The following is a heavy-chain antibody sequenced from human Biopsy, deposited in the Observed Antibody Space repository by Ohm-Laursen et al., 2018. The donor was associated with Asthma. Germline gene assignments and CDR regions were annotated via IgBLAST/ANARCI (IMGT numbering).Heavy chain of an antibody. V-gene: IGHV3-53*01. Sequence: SLRLSCAAPGFAVSRDHMFWVRQAPGKGLEWVSVIYSGGTSHTADSVRGRFTISRDYSKKTLYLQMHSLRAEDTAVYYCARGDSSNWSHYYFDYWGQGTLVTVSS. J-gene: IGHJ4*02. D-gene: IGHD3-22*01. CDR1: GFAVSRDH. CDR3: ARGDSSNWSHYYFDY. CDR2: IYSGGTS.